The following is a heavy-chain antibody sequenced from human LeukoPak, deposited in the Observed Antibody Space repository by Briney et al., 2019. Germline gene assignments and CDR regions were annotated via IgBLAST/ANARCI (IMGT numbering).Heavy chain of an antibody. CDR3: AREEATIGDAFDI. CDR1: GGTFSSYA. J-gene: IGHJ3*02. V-gene: IGHV1-69*13. D-gene: IGHD5-12*01. CDR2: IIPIFGTA. Sequence: SVKVSCKASGGTFSSYAISWVRQAPGQGLEWMGGIIPIFGTANYAQKFQGRVTITADESTSTAYMELSSLRSEDTAVYYCAREEATIGDAFDIWGQGTMVTVSS.